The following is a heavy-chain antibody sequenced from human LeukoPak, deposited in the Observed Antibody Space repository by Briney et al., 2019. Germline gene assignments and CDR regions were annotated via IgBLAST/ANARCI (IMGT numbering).Heavy chain of an antibody. V-gene: IGHV4-39*07. J-gene: IGHJ6*03. D-gene: IGHD1-26*01. CDR2: IYYSGST. CDR1: GGSISSSSYY. CDR3: ARGVDSGSHYYYYYYMDV. Sequence: SETLPLTCTVSGGSISSSSYYWGWIRQPPGKGLEWIGSIYYSGSTYYNPSLKSRVTISVDTSKNQFSLKLSSVTAADTAVYYCARGVDSGSHYYYYYYMDVWGKGTTVTVSS.